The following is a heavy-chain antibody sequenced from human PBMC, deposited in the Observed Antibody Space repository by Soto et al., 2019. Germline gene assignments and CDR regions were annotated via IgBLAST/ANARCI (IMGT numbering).Heavy chain of an antibody. J-gene: IGHJ4*02. CDR1: GGSVSSGSYY. Sequence: QVQLQESGPGLVKPSETLSLTCTVSGGSVSSGSYYWSWIRQPPGKGLEWIGYIYYSGSTNYNPALKSRVTISVDTSKNPFSLKLSSVTAADTAVYYCARASIAAAGIHYWGQGTLVTVSS. CDR2: IYYSGST. CDR3: ARASIAAAGIHY. D-gene: IGHD6-13*01. V-gene: IGHV4-61*01.